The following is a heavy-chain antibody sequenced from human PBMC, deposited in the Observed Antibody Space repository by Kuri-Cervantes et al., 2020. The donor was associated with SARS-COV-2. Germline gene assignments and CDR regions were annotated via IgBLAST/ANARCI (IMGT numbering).Heavy chain of an antibody. CDR3: ARVLGSSASCYWD. Sequence: SETLSLTCTVSGGSISSSSYYWGWIRQPPGKGLEWIGSIYYSGSTNYKPSLKSRVTISVDTSKNQFSLKLSSVTAADTAVYYCARVLGSSASCYWDWGQGTLVTVSS. D-gene: IGHD2-2*01. CDR1: GGSISSSSYY. J-gene: IGHJ4*02. V-gene: IGHV4-39*01. CDR2: IYYSGST.